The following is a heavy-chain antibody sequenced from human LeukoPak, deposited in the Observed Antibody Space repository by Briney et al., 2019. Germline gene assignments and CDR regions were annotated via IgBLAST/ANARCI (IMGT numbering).Heavy chain of an antibody. Sequence: PGGSLRLSCAASGFTFSSNWMHWVRQAPGKGLEWVAVIWYDGSNKYYADSVKGRFTISRDNSKNTLYLQMNSLRAEDTAVYYCARVAYSGSSFDYWGQGTLVTVSS. CDR3: ARVAYSGSSFDY. J-gene: IGHJ4*02. CDR2: IWYDGSNK. D-gene: IGHD1-26*01. CDR1: GFTFSSNW. V-gene: IGHV3-33*01.